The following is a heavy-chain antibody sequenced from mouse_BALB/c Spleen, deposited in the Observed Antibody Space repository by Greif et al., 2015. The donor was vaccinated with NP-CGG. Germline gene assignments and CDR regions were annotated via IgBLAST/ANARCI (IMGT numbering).Heavy chain of an antibody. CDR3: ARARPYYAMDY. D-gene: IGHD3-1*01. CDR1: GFNIKDTY. J-gene: IGHJ4*01. V-gene: IGHV14-3*02. CDR2: IDPANGNT. Sequence: EVKVEESGAELVKPGASVKLSCTASGFNIKDTYMHWVKQRPEQGLEWIERIDPANGNTKYDPKFQGKATITADTSSNTAYLQLSSLTSEDTAVYYCARARPYYAMDYWGQGTSVTVSS.